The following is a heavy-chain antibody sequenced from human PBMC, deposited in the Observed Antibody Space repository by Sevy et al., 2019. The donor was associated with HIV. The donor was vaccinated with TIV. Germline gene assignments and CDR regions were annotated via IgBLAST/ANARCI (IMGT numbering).Heavy chain of an antibody. CDR3: AMDRLLPWGGGAFDI. V-gene: IGHV3-7*04. CDR2: IKQDGSEK. D-gene: IGHD3-16*01. Sequence: GGSLRLSCAASGFTFSSYWMSWVRQAPGKGLEWVANIKQDGSEKYYVDSVKGRFTISRDNAKNSMYLQMNSLRAEDTAVYYVAMDRLLPWGGGAFDIWGQGTMVTVSS. CDR1: GFTFSSYW. J-gene: IGHJ3*02.